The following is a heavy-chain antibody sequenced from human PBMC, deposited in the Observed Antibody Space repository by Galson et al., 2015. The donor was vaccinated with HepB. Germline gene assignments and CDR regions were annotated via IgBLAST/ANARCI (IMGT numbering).Heavy chain of an antibody. V-gene: IGHV5-51*01. J-gene: IGHJ3*02. Sequence: QSGAEVKKPGESLKISCKGSGYSFTSYWIGWVRQMPGKGLEWMGIIYPGDSDTRYSPSFQGQVTISADKSISTAYLQWSSLKTSDTAMYYCARRWLAPPTRRDDAFDIWGQGTMVTVSS. CDR1: GYSFTSYW. D-gene: IGHD6-19*01. CDR2: IYPGDSDT. CDR3: ARRWLAPPTRRDDAFDI.